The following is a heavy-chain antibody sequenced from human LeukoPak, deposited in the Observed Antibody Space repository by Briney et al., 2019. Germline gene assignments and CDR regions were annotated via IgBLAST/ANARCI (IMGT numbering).Heavy chain of an antibody. Sequence: GASVKVSCKASGGTFSSYAISWVRQAPGQGLAWMGGIIPIFGTANYAQKFQGRVTITADESTSTAYMELSSLRSEDTAVYYCARGSYYYDSSGYQLFDYWGQGTLVTVSS. J-gene: IGHJ4*02. CDR1: GGTFSSYA. CDR3: ARGSYYYDSSGYQLFDY. V-gene: IGHV1-69*13. D-gene: IGHD3-22*01. CDR2: IIPIFGTA.